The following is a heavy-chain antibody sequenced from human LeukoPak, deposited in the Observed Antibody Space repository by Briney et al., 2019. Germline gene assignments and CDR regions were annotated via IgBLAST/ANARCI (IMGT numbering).Heavy chain of an antibody. D-gene: IGHD1-7*01. CDR2: ISWNSGSI. CDR1: GFTFDDYA. J-gene: IGHJ4*02. CDR3: AKGISGSTNY. V-gene: IGHV3-9*01. Sequence: PGGSLRLSCAASGFTFDDYAMHWVRQAPGKGLEWVSGISWNSGSIGYADSVKGRFTISRDNAKNSLYLQMNSLRAEDTALYYCAKGISGSTNYWGQGTLVTVSS.